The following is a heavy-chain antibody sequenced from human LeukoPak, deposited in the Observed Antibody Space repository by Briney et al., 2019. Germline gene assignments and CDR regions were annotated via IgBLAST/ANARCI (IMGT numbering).Heavy chain of an antibody. CDR1: GGSFSGYY. CDR2: INHSGST. D-gene: IGHD2-2*01. J-gene: IGHJ4*02. Sequence: ASETLSLTCAVYGGSFSGYYRSWIRQPPGKGLEWIGEINHSGSTNYNPSLKSRVTISVDTSKNQFSLKLSSVTAADTAVYYCARGANCSSTSCLIDYWGQGTLVTVSS. V-gene: IGHV4-34*01. CDR3: ARGANCSSTSCLIDY.